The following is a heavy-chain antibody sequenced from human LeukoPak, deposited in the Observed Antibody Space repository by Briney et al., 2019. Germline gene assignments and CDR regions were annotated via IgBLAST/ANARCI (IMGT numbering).Heavy chain of an antibody. J-gene: IGHJ5*02. CDR1: GYTFTSYT. D-gene: IGHD3-22*01. CDR3: AREDRWFDP. CDR2: INAGNGNT. Sequence: ASVKVSCKSSGYTFTSYTMHWVRQAPGQRLEWMGWINAGNGNTKYSQKFQGRVTITRDTSASTAYIELSSLRSEDTSVYYCAREDRWFDPWGQGTLVTVSS. V-gene: IGHV1-3*01.